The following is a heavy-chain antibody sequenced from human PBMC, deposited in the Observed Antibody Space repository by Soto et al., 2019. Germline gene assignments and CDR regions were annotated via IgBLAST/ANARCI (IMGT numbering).Heavy chain of an antibody. Sequence: SETLSLTCTVSGGSISSYYWSWIRQPPGKGLEWIGYIYYSGSTNYNPSHKSRVTISVDTSKNQFSLKLSSVTAADTAVYYCARRGYDILTGYQLATDYYGMDVWGQGTTVTVSS. D-gene: IGHD3-9*01. CDR2: IYYSGST. CDR1: GGSISSYY. J-gene: IGHJ6*02. V-gene: IGHV4-59*01. CDR3: ARRGYDILTGYQLATDYYGMDV.